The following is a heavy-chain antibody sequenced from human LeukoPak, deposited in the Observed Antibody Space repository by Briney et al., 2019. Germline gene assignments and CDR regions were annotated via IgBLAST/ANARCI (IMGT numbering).Heavy chain of an antibody. D-gene: IGHD4-23*01. CDR3: ARGGHDYGGNGGYYYYMDV. Sequence: ASVKVSCKASGYTFTSYDINWVRQATGQGREWMGWMNPNSGNTGYAQKFQGRVTMTRNTSISTAYMELSSLRSEDTAVYYCARGGHDYGGNGGYYYYMDVWGKGTTVTVSS. CDR2: MNPNSGNT. V-gene: IGHV1-8*01. J-gene: IGHJ6*03. CDR1: GYTFTSYD.